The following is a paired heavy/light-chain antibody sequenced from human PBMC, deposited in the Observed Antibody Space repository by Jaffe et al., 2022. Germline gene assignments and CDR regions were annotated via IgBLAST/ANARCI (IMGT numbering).Heavy chain of an antibody. V-gene: IGHV4-39*01. D-gene: IGHD4-17*01. CDR2: FYSSGRA. Sequence: QLQLQESGPGLVKPSETLSLTCTVSGGSISSSIYYWGWIRQPPGKGLEWIGSFYSSGRAYYNPSLKSRVTISGDTSKNHFSLKLSSVTAADTALYYCARHRVSGDYFEYWGQGSVVTVST. J-gene: IGHJ4*02. CDR3: ARHRVSGDYFEY. CDR1: GGSISSSIYY.
Light chain of an antibody. CDR2: AAS. CDR3: QQYDQWPLT. CDR1: ESVNSN. Sequence: EIVMTQSPATLSVSPGERATLSCRASESVNSNVAWYQQKPGQAPRLLIYAASTWATGITARFSGSGSGTEFTLTISSLQSEDFAVYYCQQYDQWPLTFGGGTKV. V-gene: IGKV3-15*01. J-gene: IGKJ4*01.